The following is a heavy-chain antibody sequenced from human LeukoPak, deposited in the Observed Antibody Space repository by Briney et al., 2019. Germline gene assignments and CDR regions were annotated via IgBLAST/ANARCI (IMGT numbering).Heavy chain of an antibody. CDR1: GGSFSAYY. J-gene: IGHJ6*04. V-gene: IGHV4-34*01. CDR2: INHSGST. Sequence: KPSETLSLTCAVYGGSFSAYYWSWICQPPGKGLEWIGEINHSGSTNYNPSLKSRVTMSVDTSKNQFSLKLNSVTAADTAVYYCARGGRFAPIVVVVAATQLMDVWGKGTTVTVSS. CDR3: ARGGRFAPIVVVVAATQLMDV. D-gene: IGHD2-15*01.